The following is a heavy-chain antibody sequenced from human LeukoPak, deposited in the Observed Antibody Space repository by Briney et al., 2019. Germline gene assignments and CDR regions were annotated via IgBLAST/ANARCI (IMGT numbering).Heavy chain of an antibody. CDR2: IRYDGSNK. CDR3: ARDSSTTVTGAFDI. J-gene: IGHJ3*02. D-gene: IGHD4-17*01. CDR1: GFTFSRYV. V-gene: IGHV3-30*02. Sequence: HPGGSLRLSCGASGFTFSRYVMHWVRQAPGKGLEGVAIIRYDGSNKYYADSVKGRFTISRDNSKNTLYLQMNSLRAEDTAVYYCARDSSTTVTGAFDIWGQGTMVTVSS.